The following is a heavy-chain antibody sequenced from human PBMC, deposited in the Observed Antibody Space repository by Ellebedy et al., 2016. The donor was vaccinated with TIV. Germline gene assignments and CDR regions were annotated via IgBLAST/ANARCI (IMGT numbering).Heavy chain of an antibody. CDR1: GDTFNTYS. D-gene: IGHD1-26*01. Sequence: SVKVSXXVSGDTFNTYSISWVRQAPGQGLEWMGGIIPIFGTADYAQKFQDRVTITADEYTSTVYMDVSTLRSEDTAVYYCARLHSGSYGDWGPGTLVTVSS. V-gene: IGHV1-69*13. J-gene: IGHJ4*02. CDR3: ARLHSGSYGD. CDR2: IIPIFGTA.